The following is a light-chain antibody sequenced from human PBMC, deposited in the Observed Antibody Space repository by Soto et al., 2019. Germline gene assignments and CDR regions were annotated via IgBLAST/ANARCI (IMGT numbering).Light chain of an antibody. CDR1: SSDIGRYNL. V-gene: IGLV2-23*01. CDR2: EDI. CDR3: CSYAGGASVV. Sequence: QSALTQPASVSGSTGQSITISCTGTSSDIGRYNLVSWYQQHPGKAPKLIIYEDIERPSGVSDRFSGSKSGNTASLTISGLQTEDEADYYCCSYAGGASVVFGGGTKQTV. J-gene: IGLJ2*01.